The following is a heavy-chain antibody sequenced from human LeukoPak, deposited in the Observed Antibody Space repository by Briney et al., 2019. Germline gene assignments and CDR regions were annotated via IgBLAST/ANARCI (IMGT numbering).Heavy chain of an antibody. CDR3: ARRIVGTTTDAFDI. V-gene: IGHV4-61*02. Sequence: PSETLSLTCSVSGGSISSGPYFWSWIRQSPGQGLEWIGRIYTSGSTNYNPSLKSRVTISVDTSKNQFSLKLSSVTAADTAVYYCARRIVGTTTDAFDIWGQGTMVTVSS. J-gene: IGHJ3*02. CDR2: IYTSGST. CDR1: GGSISSGPYF. D-gene: IGHD1-26*01.